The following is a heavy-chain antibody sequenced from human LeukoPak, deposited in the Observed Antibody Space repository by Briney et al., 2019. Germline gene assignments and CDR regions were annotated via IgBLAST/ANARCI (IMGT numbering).Heavy chain of an antibody. CDR1: GFTFSSYW. V-gene: IGHV3-74*01. J-gene: IGHJ4*02. D-gene: IGHD3-22*01. Sequence: GGSLRLSCTVSGFTFSSYWMHWVRQAPGMGLVWVSRINTDGSTTSYADSVKGRFTISRDNSKNTLYLQMNSLRAEDTAVYYCARGSYYYDSTRPFDYWGQGTLVTVSS. CDR2: INTDGSTT. CDR3: ARGSYYYDSTRPFDY.